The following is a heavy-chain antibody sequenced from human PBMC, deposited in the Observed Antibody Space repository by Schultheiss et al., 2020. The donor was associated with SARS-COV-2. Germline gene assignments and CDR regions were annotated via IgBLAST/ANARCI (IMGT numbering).Heavy chain of an antibody. D-gene: IGHD2-21*01. CDR2: IIPIFGTA. CDR1: GGTFSSYA. CDR3: ARAILLFAIVVVIAISSYYYGMDV. V-gene: IGHV1-69*13. J-gene: IGHJ6*02. Sequence: SVKVSCKASGGTFSSYAISWVRQAPGQGLEWMGGIIPIFGTANYAQKFQGRVTITADESTSTAYMELSSLRSEDTAVYYCARAILLFAIVVVIAISSYYYGMDVWGQGTTVTVSS.